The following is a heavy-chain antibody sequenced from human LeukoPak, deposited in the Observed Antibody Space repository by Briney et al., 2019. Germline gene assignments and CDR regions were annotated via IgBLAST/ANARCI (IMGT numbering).Heavy chain of an antibody. CDR1: GFTFDDYG. V-gene: IGHV3-20*04. CDR2: INWNGGST. J-gene: IGHJ4*02. CDR3: ARSVAASRDY. Sequence: GGSLRLSCGASGFTFDDYGMSWVRHAPGKGLEWVSGINWNGGSTGYARSVKGRFTIARDHAKNFLYLQMNRLRDEDTALYYCARSVAASRDYWAREPWSPSPQ. D-gene: IGHD2-15*01.